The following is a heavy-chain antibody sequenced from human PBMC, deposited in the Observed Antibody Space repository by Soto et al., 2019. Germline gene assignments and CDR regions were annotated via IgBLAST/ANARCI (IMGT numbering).Heavy chain of an antibody. CDR1: GFTFSSYG. J-gene: IGHJ4*02. CDR3: ARVFGVTYFDY. CDR2: IWYDGSNK. D-gene: IGHD3-3*01. Sequence: VGSLRLSCAASGFTFSSYGMHWVRQAPGKGLEWVAVIWYDGSNKYYADSVKGRFTISRDNSKNTLYLQMNSLRAEDTAVYYCARVFGVTYFDYWGQGTLVTVSS. V-gene: IGHV3-33*01.